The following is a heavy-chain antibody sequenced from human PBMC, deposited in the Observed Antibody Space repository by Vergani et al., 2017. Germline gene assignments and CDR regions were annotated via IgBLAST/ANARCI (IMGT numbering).Heavy chain of an antibody. D-gene: IGHD5-18*01. V-gene: IGHV5-51*01. CDR1: GYSFTSYW. CDR2: IYTGDSDT. J-gene: IGHJ6*02. Sequence: EVQLVQSGAEVKKPGESLKISCKGSGYSFTSYWIGWVRQMRGKGLEWMAMIYTGDSDTRYSPFFQGQVTIPADKSISTAYPQWSSLKDSDTAMYYCARLSTRIQLWPALGVHVWGRGTTVTVSS. CDR3: ARLSTRIQLWPALGVHV.